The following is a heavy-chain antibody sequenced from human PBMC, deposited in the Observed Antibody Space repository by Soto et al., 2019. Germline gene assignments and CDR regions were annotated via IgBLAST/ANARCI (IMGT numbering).Heavy chain of an antibody. CDR1: GGSISSSSYY. CDR2: IYFTGAT. V-gene: IGHV4-39*01. Sequence: SETLSLTCTVSGGSISSSSYYWGWIRQPPGRGLEWIGSIYFTGATHYNVSLTSRVIISVDTSRNQFSLKLSSVTAADTAVYYCASQHYYDSSGYYVVHWGQGTLVTVSS. J-gene: IGHJ1*01. CDR3: ASQHYYDSSGYYVVH. D-gene: IGHD3-22*01.